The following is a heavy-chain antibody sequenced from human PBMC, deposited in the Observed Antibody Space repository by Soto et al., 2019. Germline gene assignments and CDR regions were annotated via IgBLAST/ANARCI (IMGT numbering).Heavy chain of an antibody. CDR3: ARTDIVTTNCFDP. CDR2: ITHRGSA. V-gene: IGHV4-34*02. D-gene: IGHD5-12*01. CDR1: GESFIGYY. Sequence: QVHLQQWGAGLLKPSETLSLTCAVYGESFIGYYWTWIRQPPGKGLEWIGEITHRGSANYNPSLKSRVTISVDTSNNQFSLKLSSVTAADTSVYYCARTDIVTTNCFDPWGHGTLVTVSS. J-gene: IGHJ5*02.